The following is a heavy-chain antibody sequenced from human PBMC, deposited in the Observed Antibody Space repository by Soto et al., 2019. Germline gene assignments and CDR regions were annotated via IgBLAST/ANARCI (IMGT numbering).Heavy chain of an antibody. CDR1: GGSFSGYY. Sequence: PSETLSLTCAVYGGSFSGYYWSWIRQPPGKGLEWIGYIYYSGSTNYNPSLKSRVTISVDTSKNQFSLKLSSVTAADTAVYYCARCSTSCSEGYYYYGMDVWGQGTTVTVSS. D-gene: IGHD2-2*01. J-gene: IGHJ6*02. CDR3: ARCSTSCSEGYYYYGMDV. V-gene: IGHV4-59*01. CDR2: IYYSGST.